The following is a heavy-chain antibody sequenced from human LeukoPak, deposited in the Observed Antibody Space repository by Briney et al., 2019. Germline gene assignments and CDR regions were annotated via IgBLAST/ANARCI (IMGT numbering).Heavy chain of an antibody. CDR3: AKGGDILTGYYNYYYYYFLDV. Sequence: PGGSLRLSCAASGFTFSSYAMSWVRQAPGKGLEWVSAISGSGGSTYYADSVKGRFTISRDNSKNTLYLQKNRLRAEDTAVYYCAKGGDILTGYYNYYYYYFLDVWGRGTTVTVSS. D-gene: IGHD3-9*01. CDR2: ISGSGGST. V-gene: IGHV3-23*01. CDR1: GFTFSSYA. J-gene: IGHJ6*03.